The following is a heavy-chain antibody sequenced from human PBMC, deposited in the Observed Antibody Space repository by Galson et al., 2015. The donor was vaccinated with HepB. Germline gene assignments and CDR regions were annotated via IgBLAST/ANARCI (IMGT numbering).Heavy chain of an antibody. J-gene: IGHJ3*02. Sequence: SVKVSCKASGGTFSSYAISWVRQAPGQGLEWMGGIIPIFGTANYAQKFQGRVTITADESTSTAYMELSSLRSEDTAAYYCAREWSRAFDIWGQGTMVTVPS. CDR1: GGTFSSYA. CDR3: AREWSRAFDI. V-gene: IGHV1-69*13. D-gene: IGHD2-15*01. CDR2: IIPIFGTA.